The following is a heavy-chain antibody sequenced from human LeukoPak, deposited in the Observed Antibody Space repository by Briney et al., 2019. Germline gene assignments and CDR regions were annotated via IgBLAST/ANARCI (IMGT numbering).Heavy chain of an antibody. Sequence: GGSLRLSCAASGFTVSSNYMSWVRQAPGKGLEWVSVIYSGGSTYYADSVKGRFTISRDNSNNTLYLQMNSLRAEETAVYYCARLVGTPFDYWGQGTMVTVSS. V-gene: IGHV3-53*01. D-gene: IGHD4-23*01. J-gene: IGHJ4*02. CDR1: GFTVSSNY. CDR3: ARLVGTPFDY. CDR2: IYSGGST.